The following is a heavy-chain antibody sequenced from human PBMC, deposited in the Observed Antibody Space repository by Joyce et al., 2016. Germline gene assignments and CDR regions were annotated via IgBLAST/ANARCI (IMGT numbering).Heavy chain of an antibody. CDR2: MRGSGDST. CDR3: AKDHWAWEISPGYFDY. J-gene: IGHJ4*02. V-gene: IGHV3-23*01. CDR1: GLTFSSYA. Sequence: EVQLLESVGGLVQPGGSLRLSCAGSGLTFSSYAMRWVRQAPGKGLDGVSGMRGSGDSTYYSESGNGRFTISRDKSKNTLYLQMNSLRVEDTAVYYCAKDHWAWEISPGYFDYWGQGTLVTVSS. D-gene: IGHD1-26*01.